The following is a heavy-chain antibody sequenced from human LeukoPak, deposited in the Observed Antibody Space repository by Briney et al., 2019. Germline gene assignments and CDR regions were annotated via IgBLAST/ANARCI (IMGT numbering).Heavy chain of an antibody. D-gene: IGHD2-2*01. Sequence: GASVKVSCKASGFTFTSFYMHWVRQAPGQGLEWMGWINPYSGGTNYAQKFQGRVTMTRDTSISTAYMELSRLRSDDTAVYYCVRDRTKYCSSTNCPLDYWGQGTLVTVSS. CDR1: GFTFTSFY. V-gene: IGHV1-2*02. CDR2: INPYSGGT. CDR3: VRDRTKYCSSTNCPLDY. J-gene: IGHJ4*02.